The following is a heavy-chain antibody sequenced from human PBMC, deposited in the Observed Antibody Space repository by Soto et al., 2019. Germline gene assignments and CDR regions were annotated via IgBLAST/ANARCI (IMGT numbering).Heavy chain of an antibody. CDR2: IYYSGST. D-gene: IGHD3-3*01. V-gene: IGHV4-59*01. CDR3: ARVGAYYDFWSGYYTYHDAFDI. Sequence: SETLSLTCTVSGGSISSYYWSWIRQPPGKGLEWIGYIYYSGSTNYNPSLKSRVTISVDTSKNQFSLKLSSVTAADTAVYYCARVGAYYDFWSGYYTYHDAFDIWGQGTMVTDSS. CDR1: GGSISSYY. J-gene: IGHJ3*02.